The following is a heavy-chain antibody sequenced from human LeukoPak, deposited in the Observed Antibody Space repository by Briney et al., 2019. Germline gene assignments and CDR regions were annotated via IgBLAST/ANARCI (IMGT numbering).Heavy chain of an antibody. Sequence: PGGSLRLSCAVSGFTFSDYYMSWVRQAPGKGLEWVSAISGSGGSTYYADSVKGRFTISRDNSKNTLYLQMNSLRAEDTAVYYCAKDRRAAYYYGSGSPTFDPWGQGTLVTVSS. CDR3: AKDRRAAYYYGSGSPTFDP. J-gene: IGHJ5*02. CDR2: ISGSGGST. CDR1: GFTFSDYY. V-gene: IGHV3-23*01. D-gene: IGHD3-10*01.